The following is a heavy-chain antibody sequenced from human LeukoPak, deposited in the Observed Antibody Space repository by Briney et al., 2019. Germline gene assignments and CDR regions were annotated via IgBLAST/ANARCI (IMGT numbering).Heavy chain of an antibody. D-gene: IGHD3-10*01. CDR1: GFTFSSYS. CDR3: ARDLGITMVRGVMDYYGMDV. V-gene: IGHV3-21*01. Sequence: GGSLRLSCAASGFTFSSYSMNWVRQAPGKGLEWVSSISSSSSYIYYADSVKGRFTISRDNAKNSLYLQMNSLRAEDTAVYYCARDLGITMVRGVMDYYGMDVWGQGTTVTVSS. J-gene: IGHJ6*02. CDR2: ISSSSSYI.